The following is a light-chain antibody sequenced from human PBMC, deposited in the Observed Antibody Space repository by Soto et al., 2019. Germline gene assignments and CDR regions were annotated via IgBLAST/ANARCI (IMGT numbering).Light chain of an antibody. J-gene: IGLJ2*01. V-gene: IGLV2-14*01. CDR3: SSYTSSSTLL. CDR2: AVS. Sequence: QSALTQPASVSGSPGQSITISCTGTSSDVGGYNYVSWYQQHPGKAPKLMIYAVSNRPSGVSNRFSGSKSGNTASLTISGLQAEDEADYYCSSYTSSSTLLFGVGTKVTVL. CDR1: SSDVGGYNY.